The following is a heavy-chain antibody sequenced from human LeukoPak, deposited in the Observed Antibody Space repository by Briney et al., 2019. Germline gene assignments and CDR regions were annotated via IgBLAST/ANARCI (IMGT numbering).Heavy chain of an antibody. Sequence: PSQTLSLTCTVSGGSISSGDYYWSWIRQHPGKGLEWIGYIYYSGSTYYTPSLKSRVTISVDTSKNQFSLKLSSVTAADTAVYYCARQKYDYGANHWYFDLWGRGTLVTVSS. D-gene: IGHD4/OR15-4a*01. J-gene: IGHJ2*01. CDR3: ARQKYDYGANHWYFDL. V-gene: IGHV4-31*03. CDR1: GGSISSGDYY. CDR2: IYYSGST.